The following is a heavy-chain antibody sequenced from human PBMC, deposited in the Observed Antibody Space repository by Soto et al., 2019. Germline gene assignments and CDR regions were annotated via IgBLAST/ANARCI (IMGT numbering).Heavy chain of an antibody. CDR3: ASPYYGSGNFY. CDR1: GYTFSTYA. Sequence: QVQLVQSGAEVKKPGASVRVSCKASGYTFSTYALHWVRQAPGQRLEWMGWINAGNGNTKYSQTFQGRVTFTRDTSASTAYMELSSLRSEDTAVFYCASPYYGSGNFYWGQGTLVTVSS. D-gene: IGHD3-10*01. CDR2: INAGNGNT. V-gene: IGHV1-3*01. J-gene: IGHJ4*02.